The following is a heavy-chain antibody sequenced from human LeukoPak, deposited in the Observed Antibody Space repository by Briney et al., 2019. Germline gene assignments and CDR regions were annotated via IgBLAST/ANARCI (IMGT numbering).Heavy chain of an antibody. J-gene: IGHJ3*02. D-gene: IGHD2-15*01. CDR3: ARDCSGGSCGPYAFDI. Sequence: GGSLRLSCAASGFTFSSYSMNWVRQAPGKGLEWVSYISGSSSTIYYADSVKGRFTISRDNAKNSLYLQMNSLRAEDTAVYYCARDCSGGSCGPYAFDIWGQGTMVTVSS. V-gene: IGHV3-48*01. CDR1: GFTFSSYS. CDR2: ISGSSSTI.